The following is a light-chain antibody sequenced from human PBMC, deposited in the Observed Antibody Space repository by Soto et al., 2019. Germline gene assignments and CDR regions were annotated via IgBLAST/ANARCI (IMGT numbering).Light chain of an antibody. CDR3: ASYTSSSTLEV. CDR1: SSDVGGYKY. J-gene: IGLJ2*01. V-gene: IGLV2-14*01. Sequence: QSALTQPASVSGSPGQSITISCTGTSSDVGGYKYVSWYQQHPDKAPKLIIFEVSNRPSGISSRFSGSKSGNTASLTISGLQAEDEAEYYCASYTSSSTLEVFGGGTKLTVL. CDR2: EVS.